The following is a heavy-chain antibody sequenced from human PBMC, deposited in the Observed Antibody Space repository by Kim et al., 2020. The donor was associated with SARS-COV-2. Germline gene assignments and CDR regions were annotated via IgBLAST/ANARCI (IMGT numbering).Heavy chain of an antibody. J-gene: IGHJ4*02. D-gene: IGHD1-26*01. CDR3: SRDLGAVYSGSDY. CDR1: GYSFTTYG. Sequence: ASVKVSCQTSGYSFTTYGISWVRQAPGQGLEWMGWLSPYTGDTNSSEKFQGRLTLTTDTPKRTAYMELRSLTSDDTAWYYCSRDLGAVYSGSDYLIQGTL. V-gene: IGHV1-18*01. CDR2: LSPYTGDT.